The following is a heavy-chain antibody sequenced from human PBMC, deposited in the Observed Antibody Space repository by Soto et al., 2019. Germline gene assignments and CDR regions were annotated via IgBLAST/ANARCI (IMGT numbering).Heavy chain of an antibody. V-gene: IGHV3-30*03. D-gene: IGHD2-15*01. Sequence: QVQLVESGGGVVQPGRSLRLSCAASGFSFSYYAMHWVRQAPGKGREWVAVIAYDASKKYYADSVKGRFTISRDNSKNTLYLQMNSLRDEDTAVYYCASPYCSGGSCYLTEYFQLWGQGTVVTVSS. CDR2: IAYDASKK. J-gene: IGHJ1*01. CDR1: GFSFSYYA. CDR3: ASPYCSGGSCYLTEYFQL.